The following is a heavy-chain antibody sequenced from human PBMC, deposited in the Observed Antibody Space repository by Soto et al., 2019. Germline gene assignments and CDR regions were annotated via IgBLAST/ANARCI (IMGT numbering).Heavy chain of an antibody. V-gene: IGHV1-3*01. CDR1: GYTFTSYA. CDR2: INAGNGNT. CDR3: ARGNLKPYYDESSGYYYPEYFHH. Sequence: ASVKVSCKASGYTFTSYAMHWVRQAPGQRLEWMGWINAGNGNTKYSQKFQGRVTITRDTSASTAYMELSSLRSEDTAVYYCARGNLKPYYDESSGYYYPEYFHHWGKGTLVPVAS. D-gene: IGHD3-22*01. J-gene: IGHJ1*01.